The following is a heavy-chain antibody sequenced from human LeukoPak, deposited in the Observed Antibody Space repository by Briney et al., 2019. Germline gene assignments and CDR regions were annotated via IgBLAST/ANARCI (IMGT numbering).Heavy chain of an antibody. CDR3: SRESGPFCPFGY. D-gene: IGHD1-26*01. J-gene: IGHJ4*02. CDR1: GGSISGTNW. CDR2: ISLAGQT. Sequence: SETLSLTCGVSGGSISGTNWWSWVRQPPGQGLEWIGEISLAGQTNYNPSLNGRVTMSLDKSSNQLSLHLTSVTAADTATYFCSRESGPFCPFGYWGQGALVTVSS. V-gene: IGHV4/OR15-8*02.